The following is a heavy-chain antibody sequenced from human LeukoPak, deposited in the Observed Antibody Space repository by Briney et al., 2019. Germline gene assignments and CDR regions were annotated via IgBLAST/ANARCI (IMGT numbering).Heavy chain of an antibody. D-gene: IGHD6-13*01. CDR3: ARLVAAAGTVWFDP. CDR1: GSFFTSYW. Sequence: GASLQISCKGSGSFFTSYWIGWVRPLPGKGLEWMGIIYPGDSDTRYSPSFQGQVTISADKSISTAYLQWSSLKASDTAMYYCARLVAAAGTVWFDPWGQGTLVTVSS. J-gene: IGHJ5*02. V-gene: IGHV5-51*01. CDR2: IYPGDSDT.